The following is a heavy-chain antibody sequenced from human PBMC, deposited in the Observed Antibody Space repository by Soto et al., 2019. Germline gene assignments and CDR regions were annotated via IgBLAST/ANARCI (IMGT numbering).Heavy chain of an antibody. Sequence: EVQLVESGGGLVQPGESLRLSCTASGITFSSYSMKWVRQAPGKGLEWLSYISSSKTTYADSVKGRFTISRDNAKNSVYLQMNSLRDEDTAVYYCVGDQDVHTPMVHGNYWGRGTRVTVSS. J-gene: IGHJ4*02. D-gene: IGHD5-18*01. CDR2: ISSSKTT. CDR1: GITFSSYS. CDR3: VGDQDVHTPMVHGNY. V-gene: IGHV3-48*02.